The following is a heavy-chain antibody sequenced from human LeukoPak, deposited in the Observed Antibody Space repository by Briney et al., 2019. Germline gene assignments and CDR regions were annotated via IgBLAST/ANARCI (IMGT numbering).Heavy chain of an antibody. Sequence: PGGSLTLSCAASGFTVISNLMTWVRQSPGRGLEWLSSIYSGSATYYADSVKGRFTISRDHSNNSVSLQMTNLRVEDTAIYYCARGAYRISWPGIDYWGQGTLVTVSS. V-gene: IGHV3-53*01. D-gene: IGHD3-16*02. CDR3: ARGAYRISWPGIDY. CDR2: IYSGSAT. CDR1: GFTVISNL. J-gene: IGHJ4*02.